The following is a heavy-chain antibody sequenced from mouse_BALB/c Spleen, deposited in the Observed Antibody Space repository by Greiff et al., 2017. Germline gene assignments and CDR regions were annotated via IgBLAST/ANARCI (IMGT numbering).Heavy chain of an antibody. V-gene: IGHV2-9*02. CDR1: GFSLTSYG. CDR2: IWAGGST. J-gene: IGHJ4*01. Sequence: VKLMESGPGLVAPSQSLSITCTVSGFSLTSYGVHWVRQPPGKGLAWLGVIWAGGSTNYNSALMSRLSISKDNSKSQVFLKMNSLQTDDTAMYYCAGGTARLAMDYWGQGTSVTVSS. D-gene: IGHD1-2*01. CDR3: AGGTARLAMDY.